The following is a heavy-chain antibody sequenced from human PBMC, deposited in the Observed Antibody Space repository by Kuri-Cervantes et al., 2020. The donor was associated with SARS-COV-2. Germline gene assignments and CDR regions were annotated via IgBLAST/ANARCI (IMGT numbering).Heavy chain of an antibody. D-gene: IGHD2-2*01. J-gene: IGHJ6*03. CDR2: INPNSGGT. V-gene: IGHV1-2*02. CDR1: GYTFTGYY. CDR3: ARHIGDRTVVPAAIATYYYYYYMDV. Sequence: ASVKVSCKASGYTFTGYYMHWVRQAPGQGLEWMGWINPNSGGTNYAQKFQGRVTMTRDTSISTAYMELSRLRSDDTAVYYCARHIGDRTVVPAAIATYYYYYYMDVWGKGTTVTVSS.